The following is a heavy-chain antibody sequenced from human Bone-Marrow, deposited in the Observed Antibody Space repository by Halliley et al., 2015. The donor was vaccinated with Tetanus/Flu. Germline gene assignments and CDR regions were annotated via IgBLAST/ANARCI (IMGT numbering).Heavy chain of an antibody. CDR2: IWFEGTRP. V-gene: IGHV3-33*01. CDR3: AGDTWMGTTMTHFDS. Sequence: IWFEGTRPDYADSGKGRFTISRDNSRNTLTLQMNSLRAEGTALYYCAGDTWMGTTMTHFDSWGQGTLVTVSS. J-gene: IGHJ4*02. D-gene: IGHD1-1*01.